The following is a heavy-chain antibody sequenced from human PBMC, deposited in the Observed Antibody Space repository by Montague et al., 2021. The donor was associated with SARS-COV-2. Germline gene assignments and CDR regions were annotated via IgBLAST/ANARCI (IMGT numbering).Heavy chain of an antibody. J-gene: IGHJ6*02. CDR2: IYYSGST. D-gene: IGHD3-3*01. CDR1: GGWTRSSGHY. CDR3: ARHRVLRFLENDYYYYGMDV. Sequence: SETLSLTCTRPGGWTRSSGHYWRWISQPQGKGLEWIGSIYYSGSTYYNPSLKSRVTISVDTSKNQFSLKLSSVTAADTAVYYCARHRVLRFLENDYYYYGMDVWGQGTTVTVSS. V-gene: IGHV4-39*01.